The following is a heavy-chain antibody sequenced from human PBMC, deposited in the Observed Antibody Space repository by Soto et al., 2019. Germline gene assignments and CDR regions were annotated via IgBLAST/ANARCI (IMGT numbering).Heavy chain of an antibody. D-gene: IGHD1-1*01. CDR1: GGSISSCY. V-gene: IGHV4-59*08. CDR2: IYYSGST. J-gene: IGHJ6*03. CDR3: ARLGVDTTGTTDHYYYYYMDV. Sequence: SETLSLTGTVSGGSISSCYWNWIRQPPGKGLEWIAYIYYSGSTNYNPSLKSRVTISVDTSKNQFSLKLSSVTAADTAVYYCARLGVDTTGTTDHYYYYYMDVWGKGTTVTVSS.